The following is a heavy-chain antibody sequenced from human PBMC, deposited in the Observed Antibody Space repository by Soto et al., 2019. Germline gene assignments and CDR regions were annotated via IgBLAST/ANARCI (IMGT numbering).Heavy chain of an antibody. CDR2: TYYRSKWTN. Sequence: SHTLSRACAIPGYSVSSSSASLKLIRQFPSRGLEWLGRTYYRSKWTNDYAVSVKSRITINPDTSKNQFSLQLSSVTPEDTAMYYCVRGYSSSFDYWGQGALVTVFS. V-gene: IGHV6-1*01. D-gene: IGHD2-15*01. CDR3: VRGYSSSFDY. CDR1: GYSVSSSSAS. J-gene: IGHJ4*02.